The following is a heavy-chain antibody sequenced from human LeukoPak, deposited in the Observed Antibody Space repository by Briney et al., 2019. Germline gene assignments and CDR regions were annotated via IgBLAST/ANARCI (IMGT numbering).Heavy chain of an antibody. CDR1: GFTFSNYW. Sequence: GGSLRLSCAVSGFTFSNYWMSWVRQAPGKGLEWVANINQDGSEKYYVDSVKGRFTISRDNAKSSVYLQMNSLRVDDTAVYYCARDRALYDSRRGYYYTEDDYWGQGTLVTVSS. D-gene: IGHD3-22*01. J-gene: IGHJ4*02. CDR2: INQDGSEK. CDR3: ARDRALYDSRRGYYYTEDDY. V-gene: IGHV3-7*01.